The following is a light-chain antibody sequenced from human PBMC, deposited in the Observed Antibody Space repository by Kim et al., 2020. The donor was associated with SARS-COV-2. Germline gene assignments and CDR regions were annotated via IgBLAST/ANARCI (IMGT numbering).Light chain of an antibody. Sequence: SASVGDRVANTCRACQGIGHDVGWYQQNPGEAHTLLIYGAPPLESGVPSSFTGRGFGTDFTLTLSTLQPKDFAIYHCLQDHNSPYTFGQGTKLEI. CDR1: QGIGHD. V-gene: IGKV1-6*01. CDR3: LQDHNSPYT. J-gene: IGKJ2*01. CDR2: GAP.